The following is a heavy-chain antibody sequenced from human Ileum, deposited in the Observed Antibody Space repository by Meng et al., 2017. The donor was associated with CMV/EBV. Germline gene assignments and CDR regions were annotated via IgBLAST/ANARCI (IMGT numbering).Heavy chain of an antibody. J-gene: IGHJ6*02. CDR3: ARVAMLDYWYQGEDI. V-gene: IGHV3-53*01. D-gene: IGHD2-2*01. CDR2: INSGGST. Sequence: GESLKISCAASGFIVSFNYMNWVRQAPGKGLEWVSVINSGGSTYYADSVKGRFTISRDNSKNTVYLQMNSLRAEDTAEYYCARVAMLDYWYQGEDIWGHGTTTVSS. CDR1: GFIVSFNY.